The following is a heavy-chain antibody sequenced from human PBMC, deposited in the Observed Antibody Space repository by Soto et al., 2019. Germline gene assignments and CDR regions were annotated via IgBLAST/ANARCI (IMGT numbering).Heavy chain of an antibody. D-gene: IGHD4-17*01. CDR1: GDSLQNTFFW. V-gene: IGHV4-31*03. CDR2: SSSSGKT. J-gene: IGHJ5*02. Sequence: PSEILSIAGTGCGDSLQNTFFWWNWIGQQPEKALGWLGYSSSSGKTYYNPSLKIRGTMSLETSRNQFSLNLTSVTAADTAVYFCARHLSGDYPKSNWFDPWGQG. CDR3: ARHLSGDYPKSNWFDP.